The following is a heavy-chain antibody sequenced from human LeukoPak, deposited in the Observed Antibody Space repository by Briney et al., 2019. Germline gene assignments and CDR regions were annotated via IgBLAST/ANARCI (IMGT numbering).Heavy chain of an antibody. V-gene: IGHV3-74*01. J-gene: IGHJ4*02. CDR3: ARDYEYCSSTSCYAYYFDY. CDR2: INSDGINT. D-gene: IGHD2-2*01. Sequence: PGGSLRLSCAASGFTFSNYWMHWVRQAPGKGLVWVSRINSDGINTSYADSVKGRFTISRDNAKNTLYLQMNSLRAEDTAVYYCARDYEYCSSTSCYAYYFDYWGQGTLVTVSS. CDR1: GFTFSNYW.